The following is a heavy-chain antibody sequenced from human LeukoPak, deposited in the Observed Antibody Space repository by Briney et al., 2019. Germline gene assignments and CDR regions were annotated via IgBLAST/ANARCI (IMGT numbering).Heavy chain of an antibody. CDR1: GFTFSSYG. D-gene: IGHD3-10*01. J-gene: IGHJ4*02. CDR3: AATPPYGSGSYYNY. CDR2: IWYDGSNK. V-gene: IGHV3-33*01. Sequence: PGRSLRLSCAASGFTFSSYGMHWVRQAPGKGLEWVAVIWYDGSNKYYADSVRGRFTISRDNSKNTLYLQMNSLRAEDTAVYYCAATPPYGSGSYYNYWGQGTLVTVS.